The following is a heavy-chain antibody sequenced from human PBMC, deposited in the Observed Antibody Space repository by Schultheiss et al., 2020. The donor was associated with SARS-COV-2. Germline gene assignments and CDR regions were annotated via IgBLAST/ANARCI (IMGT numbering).Heavy chain of an antibody. Sequence: GSLRLSCAVYCGSFTNYYWSWIRQPPGKGLAWIGEITHSGSTNYNPSLKSRVTISVDTSKNQFSLTVSSVTAADTALYYCARRGYTYGSPTFDYWGQGSLVTVSS. CDR2: ITHSGST. J-gene: IGHJ4*02. V-gene: IGHV4-34*01. CDR1: CGSFTNYY. D-gene: IGHD5-18*01. CDR3: ARRGYTYGSPTFDY.